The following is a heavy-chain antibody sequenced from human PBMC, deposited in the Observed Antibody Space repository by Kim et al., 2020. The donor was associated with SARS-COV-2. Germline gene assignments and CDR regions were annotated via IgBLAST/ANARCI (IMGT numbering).Heavy chain of an antibody. D-gene: IGHD3-22*01. V-gene: IGHV3-15*01. J-gene: IGHJ2*01. CDR3: TTDTRYDSSGYPQGYFDL. Sequence: KGRCTISRDDSKNTLYLQMNSLKTEDTAVYYCTTDTRYDSSGYPQGYFDLWGRGTLVTVSS.